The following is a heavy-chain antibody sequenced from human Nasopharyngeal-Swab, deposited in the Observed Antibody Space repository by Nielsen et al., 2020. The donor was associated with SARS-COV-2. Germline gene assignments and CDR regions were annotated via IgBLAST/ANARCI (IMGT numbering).Heavy chain of an antibody. V-gene: IGHV3-23*01. D-gene: IGHD5-18*01. CDR2: ISGSGGST. J-gene: IGHJ3*02. Sequence: GGSLRLSCAASGFTFSSYAMSWVRQAPGKGLEWVSAISGSGGSTYYADSVKGRFTISRDNPKNTLYLQMNSLRAEDTAVYYCAKDGMVRGAFDIWGQGTIVTVSS. CDR1: GFTFSSYA. CDR3: AKDGMVRGAFDI.